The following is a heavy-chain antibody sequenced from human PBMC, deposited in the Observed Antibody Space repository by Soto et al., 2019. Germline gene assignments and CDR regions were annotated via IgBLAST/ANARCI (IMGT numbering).Heavy chain of an antibody. CDR1: GFTFSSYG. V-gene: IGHV3-30*18. CDR2: ISYDGSNK. Sequence: QVQLVESGGGVVQPGRSLRLSCAASGFTFSSYGMHWVRQAPGKGLEWVAVISYDGSNKYYADSVKGRFTISRDNSKNTLYLQMNSLRAEDTAVYYCAKDPRRQWLLRGLPADYWGQGTLVTVSS. J-gene: IGHJ4*02. D-gene: IGHD6-19*01. CDR3: AKDPRRQWLLRGLPADY.